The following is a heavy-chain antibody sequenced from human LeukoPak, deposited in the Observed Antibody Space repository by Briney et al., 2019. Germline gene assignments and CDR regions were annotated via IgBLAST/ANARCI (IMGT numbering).Heavy chain of an antibody. CDR3: ARDSCGSGWCAL. V-gene: IGHV4-59*01. Sequence: KPSETLSLTCTVSNGSISTYYWSWIRHPLGKGPEWIGHIYHSGTTIYNPTLKSRVTMSVDTFKSQFSLHLTSVSAADTGVYFCARDSCGSGWCALWGGGTLVTVSS. D-gene: IGHD6-19*01. CDR2: IYHSGTT. J-gene: IGHJ2*01. CDR1: NGSISTYY.